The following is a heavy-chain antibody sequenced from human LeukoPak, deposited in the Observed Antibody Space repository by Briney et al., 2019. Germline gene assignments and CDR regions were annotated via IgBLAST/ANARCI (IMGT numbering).Heavy chain of an antibody. CDR3: TKDRSGRETGNQRDDY. CDR1: GFTFSSFG. D-gene: IGHD1-14*01. J-gene: IGHJ4*02. V-gene: IGHV3-30*18. CDR2: VSYDESHK. Sequence: GGSLRLSCAASGFTFSSFGMHWVRQAPGKGVEWVAVVSYDESHKYYADSVKGRFTVSRDNSRSTLYLQMNSLRADDTAVYFCTKDRSGRETGNQRDDYWGQGTLVTVSS.